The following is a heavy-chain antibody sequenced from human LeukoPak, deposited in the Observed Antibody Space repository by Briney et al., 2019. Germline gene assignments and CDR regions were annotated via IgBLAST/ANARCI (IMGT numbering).Heavy chain of an antibody. V-gene: IGHV3-74*01. Sequence: GGSLRLSCAASGFTFSSHWMHWVRQAPWTGLLWVSRINGDGSSAAYADSVKGRFTISRDNAKDTLYLQMNSLRVEDTAVYYCARLCGYYDRSDYWGQGTLVTVSS. CDR3: ARLCGYYDRSDY. CDR1: GFTFSSHW. J-gene: IGHJ4*02. CDR2: INGDGSSA. D-gene: IGHD3-3*01.